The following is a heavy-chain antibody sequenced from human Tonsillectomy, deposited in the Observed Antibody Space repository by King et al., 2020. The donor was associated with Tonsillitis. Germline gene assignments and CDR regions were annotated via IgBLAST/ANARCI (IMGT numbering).Heavy chain of an antibody. D-gene: IGHD3-22*01. CDR2: ISYDGSNQ. V-gene: IGHV3-30*01. Sequence: VQLVESGGGVVQPGRSLRLSCAASGFTFSSYALHWVRQAPGKGLEWVAVISYDGSNQYYADSVKGRFTISRDNSKNTLYLQMNSLRTEDTALYYCARDQFYYDKDGPPRGWFDPWGQGTLVTVSS. CDR1: GFTFSSYA. J-gene: IGHJ5*02. CDR3: ARDQFYYDKDGPPRGWFDP.